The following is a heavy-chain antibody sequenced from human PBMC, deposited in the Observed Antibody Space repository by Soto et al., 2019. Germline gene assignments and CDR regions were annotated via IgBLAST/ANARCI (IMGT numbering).Heavy chain of an antibody. CDR1: GFTFSGYW. J-gene: IGHJ4*02. CDR3: TRESASAADY. Sequence: SLRLSCATSGFTFSGYWMHWVRQAPGKGLVWVSRISRDGSITSYADSVKGRFTISRDNAENTLYLQMNSLRAEDTAVYFCTRESASAADYWGQGTLVTVSS. CDR2: ISRDGSIT. D-gene: IGHD6-13*01. V-gene: IGHV3-74*01.